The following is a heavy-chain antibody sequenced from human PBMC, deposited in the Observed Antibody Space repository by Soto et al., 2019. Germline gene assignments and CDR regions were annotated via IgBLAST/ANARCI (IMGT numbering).Heavy chain of an antibody. CDR2: ISWNSGSI. D-gene: IGHD3-10*01. V-gene: IGHV3-9*01. CDR1: GFTFDDYA. CDR3: AKDSWKYYGRGGGYFDL. J-gene: IGHJ2*01. Sequence: EVQLVESGGGLVQPGRSLRLSCAASGFTFDDYAMHWVRQAPGKGLEWVSGISWNSGSIGYADSVKGRFTISRDNAKNSLYLQMNSLRAEDTALYYCAKDSWKYYGRGGGYFDLWGRGTLVTVSS.